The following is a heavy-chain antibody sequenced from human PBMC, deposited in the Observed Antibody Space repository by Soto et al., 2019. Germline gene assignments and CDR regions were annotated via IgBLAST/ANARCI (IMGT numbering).Heavy chain of an antibody. V-gene: IGHV4-59*01. CDR3: ARESEGSGKNNWFDP. CDR1: RGSISSYY. Sequence: SETLSLTCSVSRGSISSYYWSWVRQPPGKGLEWIGFIHRTGSTKYNPSLESRVTISVDTSQNQLSLRLSSVTAADTAVYYCARESEGSGKNNWFDPWGQGILVTVSS. J-gene: IGHJ5*02. D-gene: IGHD3-10*01. CDR2: IHRTGST.